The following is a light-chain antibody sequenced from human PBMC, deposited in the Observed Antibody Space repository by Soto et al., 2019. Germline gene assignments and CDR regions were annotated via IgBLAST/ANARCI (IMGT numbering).Light chain of an antibody. Sequence: QAVVTQPASVSGSPGQSIAISCTGTSSDIGAYAYVSWYQQHPGKIPKLIVFDVNYRPSGVSSRFSGSKSGNTASLTISGLQAEDEADCYCSSYTRSSSVIFGGGTKLTVL. V-gene: IGLV2-14*03. CDR1: SSDIGAYAY. CDR2: DVN. CDR3: SSYTRSSSVI. J-gene: IGLJ2*01.